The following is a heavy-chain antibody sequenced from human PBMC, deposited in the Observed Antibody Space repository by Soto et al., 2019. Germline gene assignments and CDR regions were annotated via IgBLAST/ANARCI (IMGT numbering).Heavy chain of an antibody. J-gene: IGHJ6*02. CDR3: ARGGWGLIVVVPGNYGMDV. V-gene: IGHV1-69*01. CDR1: GGTFSSYA. Sequence: QVQLVQSGAEVKKPGSSVKVACKASGGTFSSYAISWVRQAPGQGLEWMGEIIPIFGTANYAQKFQGRVTITADEPTSTAYMELSSLRSEDTAVYYCARGGWGLIVVVPGNYGMDVWGQGTTVTVSS. D-gene: IGHD2-2*01. CDR2: IIPIFGTA.